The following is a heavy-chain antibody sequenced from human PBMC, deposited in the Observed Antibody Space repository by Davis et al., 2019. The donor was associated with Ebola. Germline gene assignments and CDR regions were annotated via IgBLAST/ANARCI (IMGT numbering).Heavy chain of an antibody. CDR2: LNPHNGNT. V-gene: IGHV1-18*01. Sequence: ASVKVSCKASGYHVSRYVSSCVPHARGQGLEWRGWLNPHNGNTNYAQNVQGRVTMTTATSTSTAYMEVGSLKSDDTAVYYCARAQFPTTSDHWGQGTLVTVSS. CDR3: ARAQFPTTSDH. D-gene: IGHD1-1*01. J-gene: IGHJ4*02. CDR1: GYHVSRYV.